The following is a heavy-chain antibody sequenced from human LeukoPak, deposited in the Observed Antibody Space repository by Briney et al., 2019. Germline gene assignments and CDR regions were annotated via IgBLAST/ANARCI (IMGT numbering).Heavy chain of an antibody. V-gene: IGHV4-4*07. Sequence: PSETLSLTCTVSGGSINNDYWSWIRQPAGKGLEWIGRIYSGGTTNYNPSLKSRVAMSVDTSKNQFSLQLNSVTPEDTAVYYCARDRGKYQLLWYWFDPWGQGTLVTVSS. J-gene: IGHJ5*02. CDR1: GGSINNDY. D-gene: IGHD2-2*01. CDR3: ARDRGKYQLLWYWFDP. CDR2: IYSGGTT.